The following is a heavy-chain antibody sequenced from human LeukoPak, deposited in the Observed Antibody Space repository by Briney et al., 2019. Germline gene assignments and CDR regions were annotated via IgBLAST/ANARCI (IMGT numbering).Heavy chain of an antibody. J-gene: IGHJ4*02. Sequence: GDSLRLSCAASGVTVNTAWMIGVRQAPGKGVEWVGSVTDGGTTEYGARVKGRFTISRDDSNNTLYLQMSGLKSEDNGVYYCTTDNVRGVWGQGILVTVSS. CDR2: VTDGGTT. V-gene: IGHV3-15*01. CDR3: TTDNVRGV. D-gene: IGHD3-10*01. CDR1: GVTVNTAW.